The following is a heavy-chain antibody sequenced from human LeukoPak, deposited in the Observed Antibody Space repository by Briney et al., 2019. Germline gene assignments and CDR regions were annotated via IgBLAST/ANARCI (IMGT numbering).Heavy chain of an antibody. V-gene: IGHV3-43*02. CDR2: ISGDGGST. J-gene: IGHJ4*02. D-gene: IGHD2-15*01. CDR1: GFTFDDCA. Sequence: GGSLRLSCAASGFTFDDCAMHSVRQAPGKGLEWVSLISGDGGSTYYADSVKGRFTIPRDNSKNSLFLQMNSLRTEDTALYYCAEGQYCSGGSCYGHIDSWGQGTLVTVSS. CDR3: AEGQYCSGGSCYGHIDS.